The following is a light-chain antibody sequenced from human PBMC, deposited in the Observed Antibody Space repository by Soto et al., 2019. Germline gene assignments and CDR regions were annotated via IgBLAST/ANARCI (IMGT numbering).Light chain of an antibody. CDR3: LQDYNYPRT. CDR1: HSVGTN. Sequence: MTQSPDTLSVSPGDRVTLSCRASHSVGTNLAWYQQKPGQAPRLLIYGASARATDVPVRFSGSGSGTEFTLTISSLQSEDFAIYYCLQDYNYPRTFGQGTKVEIK. CDR2: GAS. V-gene: IGKV3-15*01. J-gene: IGKJ1*01.